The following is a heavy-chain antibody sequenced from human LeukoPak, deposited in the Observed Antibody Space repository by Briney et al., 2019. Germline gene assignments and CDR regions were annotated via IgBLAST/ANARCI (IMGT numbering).Heavy chain of an antibody. Sequence: GRSLRLSCAAPGFTFSSYGMHWVRQAPGKGLEWVAVIWYGGSNKYYADSVKGRFTISRDNSKNTLYLQMNSLRAEDTAVYYCARVPGGHSNYLYYYYYMDVWGKGTTVTVSS. D-gene: IGHD4-11*01. J-gene: IGHJ6*03. CDR3: ARVPGGHSNYLYYYYYMDV. V-gene: IGHV3-33*08. CDR1: GFTFSSYG. CDR2: IWYGGSNK.